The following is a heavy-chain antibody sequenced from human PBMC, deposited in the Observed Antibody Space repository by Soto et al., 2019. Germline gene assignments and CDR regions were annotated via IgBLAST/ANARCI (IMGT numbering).Heavy chain of an antibody. J-gene: IGHJ4*02. V-gene: IGHV1-2*02. CDR1: GVTFSSYA. CDR3: ARVFSNYDSSGYIDY. CDR2: INPNSGGT. D-gene: IGHD3-22*01. Sequence: ASVKVSGKASGVTFSSYAISWVRQAPGQGLEWMGWINPNSGGTNYAQKFQGRVTMTRDTSISTAYMELSRLRSDDTAVYYCARVFSNYDSSGYIDYWGQGTLVTVSS.